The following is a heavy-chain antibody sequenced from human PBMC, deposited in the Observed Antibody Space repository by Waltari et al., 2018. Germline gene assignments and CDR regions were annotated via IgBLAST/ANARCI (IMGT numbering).Heavy chain of an antibody. CDR3: ARPSTWGVEREFDY. CDR1: GGTFHTYA. D-gene: IGHD3-10*01. J-gene: IGHJ4*02. Sequence: QVLLVQSGAEVKKPGSSVKVSCKASGGTFHTYAITWVRQAPGQGLEWMGGVIPIFGTANYAQKFQGRVTITADESTRTSYMELTGLRSEDTAVYYCARPSTWGVEREFDYWGQGTLVTVSS. V-gene: IGHV1-69*01. CDR2: VIPIFGTA.